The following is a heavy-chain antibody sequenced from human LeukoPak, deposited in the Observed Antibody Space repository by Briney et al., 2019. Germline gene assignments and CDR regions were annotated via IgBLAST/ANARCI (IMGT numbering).Heavy chain of an antibody. CDR3: ARARGRMVRGVIATYYFDY. CDR1: GGSISSSSYY. V-gene: IGHV4-39*07. Sequence: SETLSLTCTVSGGSISSSSYYWGWIRQPPGKGLEWIGSIYYSGSTYYNPSPKSRVTISVDTSKNQFSLKLSSVTAADTAVYYCARARGRMVRGVIATYYFDYWGQGTLVTVSS. CDR2: IYYSGST. J-gene: IGHJ4*02. D-gene: IGHD3-10*01.